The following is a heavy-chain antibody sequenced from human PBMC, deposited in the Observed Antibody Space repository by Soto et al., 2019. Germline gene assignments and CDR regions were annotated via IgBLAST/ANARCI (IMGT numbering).Heavy chain of an antibody. V-gene: IGHV4-31*03. CDR3: ARGGSSSWYRSSGTTFSYYFDY. D-gene: IGHD6-13*01. Sequence: PSETLSLTCTVSGCSISSGGYYWSWIRQHPGKGLEWIGYIYYSGSTYYNPSLKSRVTISVDTSKNQFSLKLSSVTAADTAVYYCARGGSSSWYRSSGTTFSYYFDYWGQGTLVTVSS. J-gene: IGHJ4*02. CDR1: GCSISSGGYY. CDR2: IYYSGST.